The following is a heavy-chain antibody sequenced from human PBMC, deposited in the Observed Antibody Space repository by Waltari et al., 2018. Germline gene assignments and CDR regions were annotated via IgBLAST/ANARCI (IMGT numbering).Heavy chain of an antibody. Sequence: QVRLQDSGPGVVKPSVTLSLTCAFSGVPIINNYWTWIRQSPGKGLEWIGYIYGGRGTTSYSPSLESRVTISTDTSKNLVSLKMASVTAADTAVYFCASRPPFDFWGQGVLVTVSS. V-gene: IGHV4-59*08. CDR2: IYGGRGTT. CDR3: ASRPPFDF. J-gene: IGHJ4*02. CDR1: GVPIINNY.